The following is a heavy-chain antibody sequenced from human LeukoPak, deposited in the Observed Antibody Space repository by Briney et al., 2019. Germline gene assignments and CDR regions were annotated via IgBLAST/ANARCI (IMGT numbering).Heavy chain of an antibody. J-gene: IGHJ4*02. CDR1: GFTFSSYE. CDR2: ISSSGSTI. CDR3: ARNVCNFDY. Sequence: PGGSLRLSCAASGFTFSSYEMNWVRQAPGKGLEWVSYISSSGSTIYYADSVQGRFTISRDNAQNSLYLQTSSLRAEDTAVYYCARNVCNFDYWGQGTLVTVSS. V-gene: IGHV3-48*03. D-gene: IGHD3-10*02.